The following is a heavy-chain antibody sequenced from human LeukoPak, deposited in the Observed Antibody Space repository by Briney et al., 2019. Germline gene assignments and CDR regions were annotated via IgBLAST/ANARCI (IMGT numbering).Heavy chain of an antibody. CDR3: ARDVGDIVVVVAATPVLFSYWFDP. D-gene: IGHD2-15*01. V-gene: IGHV3-21*01. J-gene: IGHJ5*02. CDR1: GFTFSSYS. CDR2: ISSSSSYI. Sequence: KPGGSLRLSCAASGFTFSSYSMNWVRQAPGKGLEWVSSISSSSSYIYYADSVKGRFTISRDNAKNSLYLQMNSLRAEDTAVYYCARDVGDIVVVVAATPVLFSYWFDPWGQGTLVTVPS.